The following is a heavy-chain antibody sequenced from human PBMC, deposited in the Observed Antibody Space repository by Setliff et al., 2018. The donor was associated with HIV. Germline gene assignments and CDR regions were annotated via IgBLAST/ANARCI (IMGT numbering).Heavy chain of an antibody. CDR2: IYPDDSDT. CDR1: GYNFNNYW. Sequence: GESLKISCRGFGYNFNNYWIDWVRQMPGKGLEWMGIIYPDDSDTRYSPSFQGQVTISADKSISTAYLQWSSLRSEDTAVYYCARGTYDSDYWGQGTLVTVSS. D-gene: IGHD3-22*01. CDR3: ARGTYDSDY. J-gene: IGHJ4*02. V-gene: IGHV5-51*01.